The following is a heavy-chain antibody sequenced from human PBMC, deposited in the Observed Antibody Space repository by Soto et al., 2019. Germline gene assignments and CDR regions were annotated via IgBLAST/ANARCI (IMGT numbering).Heavy chain of an antibody. V-gene: IGHV3-66*01. J-gene: IGHJ5*02. CDR2: IYSGGST. D-gene: IGHD4-17*01. Sequence: EVQLVESGGGLVQPGGSLRLSCAASGFTVSSNYMSWVRQAPGKGLEWVSVIYSGGSTYYADSVKGRFTISRDNSKNTLYLQMNSLRAEDTAVYYWARDSSRLNYGDYESGFDPWGQGTLVTVSS. CDR3: ARDSSRLNYGDYESGFDP. CDR1: GFTVSSNY.